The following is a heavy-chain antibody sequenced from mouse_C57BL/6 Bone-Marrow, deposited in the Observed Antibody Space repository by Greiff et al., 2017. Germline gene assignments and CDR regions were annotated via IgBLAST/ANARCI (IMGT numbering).Heavy chain of an antibody. J-gene: IGHJ2*01. D-gene: IGHD1-1*01. CDR1: GYTFTSYG. CDR2: IYPRSGNT. V-gene: IGHV1-81*01. CDR3: ARSYYGSGAYFDY. Sequence: VQLQQSGAELARPGASVKLSCKASGYTFTSYGISWVKQRTGQGLEWIGEIYPRSGNTYYNEKFKGKATLTADKSSSTAYMELRCLTSEDSAVYFCARSYYGSGAYFDYWGQGTTLTVSS.